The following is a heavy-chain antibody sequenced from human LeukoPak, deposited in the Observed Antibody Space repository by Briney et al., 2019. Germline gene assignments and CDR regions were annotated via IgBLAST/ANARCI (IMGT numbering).Heavy chain of an antibody. CDR1: GGTFSSYA. CDR3: ARGGRSYGSYYFDY. Sequence: GASVKVSCKASGGTFSSYAISWVRQAPGQGLEWMGGIIPIFGTANYAQKFQGRVTITADESTSTAYMELSSLRSEDTAVYYCARGGRSYGSYYFDYWGQGTLVTVSS. J-gene: IGHJ4*02. D-gene: IGHD5-18*01. V-gene: IGHV1-69*13. CDR2: IIPIFGTA.